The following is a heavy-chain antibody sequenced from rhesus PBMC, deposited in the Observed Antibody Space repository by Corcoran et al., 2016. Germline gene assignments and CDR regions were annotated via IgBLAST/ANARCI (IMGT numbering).Heavy chain of an antibody. CDR2: IADMWST. V-gene: IGHV4-127*01. J-gene: IGHJ4*01. CDR3: ARGGRGTYFTEY. Sequence: QLQASGPGLVQPSETLSLTCAVSGSSISSGYGWSWIRQPPGTGLEWIWYIADMWSTKDKPDCRRGLTISGDTSKNQFARSLSSVTAADTAGYYCARGGRGTYFTEYWGQGVLVTVSA. D-gene: IGHD1-44*01. CDR1: GSSISSGYG.